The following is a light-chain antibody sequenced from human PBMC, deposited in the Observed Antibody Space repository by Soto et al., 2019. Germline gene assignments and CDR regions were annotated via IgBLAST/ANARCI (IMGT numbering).Light chain of an antibody. Sequence: QSVLTQPPSASASLGASVTLTCTLSSGYSNYKVDWYQQRPGKGPRFVMRVGTGGIVGSKGDGIPDRFSVLGSGLNRYLTIKNNPEEDESDYLCGAEHGSGSNFVVFGGGTKLTVL. CDR2: VGTGGIVG. V-gene: IGLV9-49*01. CDR3: GAEHGSGSNFVV. CDR1: SGYSNYK. J-gene: IGLJ2*01.